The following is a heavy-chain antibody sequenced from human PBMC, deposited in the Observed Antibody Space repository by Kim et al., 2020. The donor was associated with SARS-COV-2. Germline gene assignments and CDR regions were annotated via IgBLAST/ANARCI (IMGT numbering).Heavy chain of an antibody. CDR1: GGSISSYY. CDR3: ARDLGVTTVTTPS. J-gene: IGHJ1*01. CDR2: IYYSGST. D-gene: IGHD4-17*01. Sequence: SETLSLTCTVSGGSISSYYWSWIRQPPGKGLEWIGYIYYSGSTNYNPSLKSRVTISVDTSKNQFSLKLSSVTAADTAVYYCARDLGVTTVTTPSWGQGT. V-gene: IGHV4-59*01.